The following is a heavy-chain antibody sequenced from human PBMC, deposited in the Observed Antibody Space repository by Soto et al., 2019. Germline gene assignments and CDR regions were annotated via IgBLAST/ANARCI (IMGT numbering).Heavy chain of an antibody. V-gene: IGHV3-23*01. J-gene: IGHJ4*02. CDR3: ARGGSGWYPFDY. CDR2: LTGGGDNP. D-gene: IGHD6-19*01. CDR1: GFAFSNYA. Sequence: SLRLSCAASGFAFSNYAMSWVRQSPGKGLEWISSLTGGGDNPHYAESVKGRFTISRDNSKSTLFLQINSLSDGDTAVYYCARGGSGWYPFDYWGQGTLVTVPS.